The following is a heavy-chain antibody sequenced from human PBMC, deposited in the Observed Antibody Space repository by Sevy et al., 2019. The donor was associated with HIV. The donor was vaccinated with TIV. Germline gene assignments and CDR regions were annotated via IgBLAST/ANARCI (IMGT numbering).Heavy chain of an antibody. CDR1: GFTFSYAW. J-gene: IGHJ6*02. CDR2: IKAKSDGGTI. Sequence: GGSLRLSCAASGFTFSYAWMSWVRQAPGKGLEWVGRIKAKSDGGTIDHAAPVKGRFTISRDDSKNTLYLQMNSLKTEDTGIYYCNTDPIIVLLVTDGMDVWGQGTTVTVSS. V-gene: IGHV3-15*01. CDR3: NTDPIIVLLVTDGMDV. D-gene: IGHD2-8*02.